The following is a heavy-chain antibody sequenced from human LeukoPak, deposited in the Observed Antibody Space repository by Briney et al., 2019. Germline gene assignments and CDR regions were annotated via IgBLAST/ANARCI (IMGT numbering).Heavy chain of an antibody. D-gene: IGHD6-19*01. Sequence: GESLKISCAASGFTFSSYWMSWVRQAPGKGLEWVANIKQDGSEKYYVDSVKGRFTISRDNAKNSLYLQMNSLRAEDTAVYYCASLYSSGWTRDYWGQGTLVTVSS. V-gene: IGHV3-7*01. CDR1: GFTFSSYW. CDR3: ASLYSSGWTRDY. J-gene: IGHJ4*02. CDR2: IKQDGSEK.